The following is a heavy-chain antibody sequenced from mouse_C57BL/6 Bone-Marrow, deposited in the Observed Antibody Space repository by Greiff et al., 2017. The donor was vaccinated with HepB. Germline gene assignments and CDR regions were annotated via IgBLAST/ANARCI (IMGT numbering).Heavy chain of an antibody. CDR1: GYAFSSSW. D-gene: IGHD1-1*01. Sequence: VQLQQSGPELVKPGASVKISCKASGYAFSSSWMNWVKQRPGKGLEWIGRIYPGDGDTNYNGKFKGKSTLTVDKSSSTAYMQLSSLTSEDSAVYYCARDPDYYGSGYWGQGTTLTVSS. CDR3: ARDPDYYGSGY. V-gene: IGHV1-82*01. CDR2: IYPGDGDT. J-gene: IGHJ2*01.